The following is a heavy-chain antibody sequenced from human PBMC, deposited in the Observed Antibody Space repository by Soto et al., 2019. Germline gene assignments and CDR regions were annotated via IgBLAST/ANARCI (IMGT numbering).Heavy chain of an antibody. Sequence: GGSLRLSCGSSGFTFRNAWMSLVRQAPGKGLEWVGRIKSKTDGGTTDYAAPVKGRFTISRDDSKNTLYLQMNSLKTEDTAVYYCTREQYYDFWSGYFPFDYWGQGTLVTVSS. D-gene: IGHD3-3*01. CDR2: IKSKTDGGTT. CDR1: GFTFRNAW. V-gene: IGHV3-15*01. J-gene: IGHJ4*02. CDR3: TREQYYDFWSGYFPFDY.